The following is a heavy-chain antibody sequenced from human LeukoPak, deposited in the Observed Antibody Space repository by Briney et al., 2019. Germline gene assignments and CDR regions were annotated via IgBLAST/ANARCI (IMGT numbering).Heavy chain of an antibody. CDR1: GFTFSSYA. D-gene: IGHD3-16*01. V-gene: IGHV3-23*01. J-gene: IGHJ4*02. Sequence: GGSLRLSCAASGFTFSSYAMSWARQAPGKGLEWVSGISGSGGSTNYEDSVKGRFTISRDNSKKTLYLQMNSLRAEDTAVYYCAKDPLGMRYFDYWGQGTLVTVSS. CDR2: ISGSGGST. CDR3: AKDPLGMRYFDY.